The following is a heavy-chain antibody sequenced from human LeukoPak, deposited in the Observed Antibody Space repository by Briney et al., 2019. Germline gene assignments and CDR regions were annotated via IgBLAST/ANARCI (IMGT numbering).Heavy chain of an antibody. V-gene: IGHV3-48*02. CDR1: GFTFSTYG. CDR2: ISSSSDAI. Sequence: GGSLRLSCAASGFTFSTYGINWVRQAPGKGPEWVSYISSSSDAIYYPDSVRGRFTISRDNAKNSLYLQMNSLRDEDTAVYYCARAMRSGYDYWGQGTLVTVSS. D-gene: IGHD5-12*01. CDR3: ARAMRSGYDY. J-gene: IGHJ4*02.